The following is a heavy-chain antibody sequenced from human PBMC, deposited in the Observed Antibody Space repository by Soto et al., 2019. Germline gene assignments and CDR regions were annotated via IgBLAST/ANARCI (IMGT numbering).Heavy chain of an antibody. CDR1: GFTFNNYA. CDR3: AKDSYHGSGSYITPYYFDS. V-gene: IGHV3-23*01. J-gene: IGHJ4*02. Sequence: EVQLLESGGGLVQPGGSLRLSCAASGFTFNNYAMSWVSQAPGKGLEWVSVISGSGQRTSYADSVKGRFTVSRDNSKNTVDLHMKSLRAEDTAVYYCAKDSYHGSGSYITPYYFDSWGQGTLITVSS. D-gene: IGHD3-10*01. CDR2: ISGSGQRT.